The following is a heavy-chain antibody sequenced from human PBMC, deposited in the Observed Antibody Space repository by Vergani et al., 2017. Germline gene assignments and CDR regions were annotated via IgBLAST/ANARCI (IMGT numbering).Heavy chain of an antibody. V-gene: IGHV4-59*01. D-gene: IGHD3-9*01. CDR1: GGSISSYY. Sequence: QVQLQESGPGLVKPSETLSLTCTVSGGSISSYYWSWIRQPPGKGLEWIGYIYYSGSTNYNPSLKSRVTISVDTSKNQFSLKLMSVTAADTAVYYCARGGNYFDWLDHWSWFDPWGQGTLVTVSS. J-gene: IGHJ5*02. CDR2: IYYSGST. CDR3: ARGGNYFDWLDHWSWFDP.